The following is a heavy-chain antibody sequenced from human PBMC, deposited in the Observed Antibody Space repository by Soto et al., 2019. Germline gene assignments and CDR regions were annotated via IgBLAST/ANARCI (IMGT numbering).Heavy chain of an antibody. CDR3: ARATIVLVPAAMVSHWFDP. J-gene: IGHJ5*02. V-gene: IGHV4-30-4*01. CDR1: GGSISSGDYY. CDR2: IYYSGST. D-gene: IGHD2-2*01. Sequence: SETLSLTCTVSGGSISSGDYYWSWIRQPPGKGLERIGYIYYSGSTYYNPSLKSRVTISVDTSKNQFSLKLSSVTAADTAVYYCARATIVLVPAAMVSHWFDPWGQGTLVT.